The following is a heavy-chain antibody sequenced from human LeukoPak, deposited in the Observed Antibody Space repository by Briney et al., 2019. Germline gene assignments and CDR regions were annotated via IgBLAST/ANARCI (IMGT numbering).Heavy chain of an antibody. CDR3: ARYRGSRHDPFDF. CDR1: GYTFTDYG. J-gene: IGHJ3*01. D-gene: IGHD1-26*01. CDR2: ISAYNGNR. Sequence: ASVKVSCKTSGYTFTDYGITWVRQAPGQGLEWVGWISAYNGNRDYAQNFQDRVTMTTDRSTSTAYMDLRSLRSDDTAVYYCARYRGSRHDPFDFWGQGTMVTVSS. V-gene: IGHV1-18*01.